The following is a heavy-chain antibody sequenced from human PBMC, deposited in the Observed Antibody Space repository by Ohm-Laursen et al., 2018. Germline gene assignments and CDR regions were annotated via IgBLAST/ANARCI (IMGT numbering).Heavy chain of an antibody. Sequence: SLRLSCAASGFSFSSYEMNWVRQAPGKGLEWVSYISSSGSTIYYADSVKGRFTISRDNAKTTLYLQMNSLRAEDTAVYYCARDAPNYKTISGVVTALGMDVWGQGTTVTVSS. CDR1: GFSFSSYE. V-gene: IGHV3-48*03. D-gene: IGHD3-3*01. J-gene: IGHJ6*02. CDR3: ARDAPNYKTISGVVTALGMDV. CDR2: ISSSGSTI.